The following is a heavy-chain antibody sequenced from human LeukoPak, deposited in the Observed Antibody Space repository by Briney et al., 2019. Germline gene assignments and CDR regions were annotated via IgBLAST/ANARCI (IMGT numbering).Heavy chain of an antibody. CDR2: INPNSGGT. Sequence: GASVKVSCKASGYTFTGYYMHWVRQAPGQGLEWMGWINPNSGGTNYAQKFQGRVTMTRDTSISTAYMELSRLRSDDTAVYYCARDREYYDFWSGSATYYYYYMDVWGKGTTDTVSS. CDR1: GYTFTGYY. D-gene: IGHD3-3*01. J-gene: IGHJ6*03. V-gene: IGHV1-2*02. CDR3: ARDREYYDFWSGSATYYYYYMDV.